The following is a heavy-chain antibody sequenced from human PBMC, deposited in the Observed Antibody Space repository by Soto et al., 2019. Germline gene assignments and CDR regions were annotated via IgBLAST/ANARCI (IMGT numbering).Heavy chain of an antibody. CDR3: ARAIFGVPEDYYYYYGMDV. CDR2: IIPIFGTA. J-gene: IGHJ6*02. V-gene: IGHV1-69*01. Sequence: VKVSCKASGGTFSSYAISWVRQAPGQGLEWMGGIIPIFGTANYAQKFQGRVTITADESTSTAYMELSSLRSEDTAVYYCARAIFGVPEDYYYYYGMDVWGQGTTVTVSS. CDR1: GGTFSSYA. D-gene: IGHD3-3*01.